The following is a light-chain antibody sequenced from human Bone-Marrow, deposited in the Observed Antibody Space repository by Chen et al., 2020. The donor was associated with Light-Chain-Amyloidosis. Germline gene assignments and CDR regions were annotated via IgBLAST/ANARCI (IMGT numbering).Light chain of an antibody. CDR1: SSDVGDNIY. CDR2: DVS. CDR3: SSYTSSSTLV. Sequence: QSALTQPASVSGSPGQSSIISCTGTSSDVGDNIYVSCYQQPPGKAPRLMIYDVSNRPSGVSTSFSGSKSGNTASLIISGLQAEDEADYYCSSYTSSSTLVFGGGTKLAVL. J-gene: IGLJ2*01. V-gene: IGLV2-14*03.